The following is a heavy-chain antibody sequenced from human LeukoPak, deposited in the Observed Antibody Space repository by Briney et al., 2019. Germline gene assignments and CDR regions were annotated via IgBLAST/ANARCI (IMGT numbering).Heavy chain of an antibody. CDR2: ISSSSSTI. CDR3: AREGSSSWLYYYYYYMDV. D-gene: IGHD6-13*01. V-gene: IGHV3-48*01. CDR1: GFTFSSYS. Sequence: GGSLRLSCAASGFTFSSYSMNWVRQAPGKGLEWVSYISSSSSTIYYADSVKGRFTISRDNAKNSLYLQMNSLRAEDTAVYYCAREGSSSWLYYYYYYMDVWGKGTTVTVSS. J-gene: IGHJ6*03.